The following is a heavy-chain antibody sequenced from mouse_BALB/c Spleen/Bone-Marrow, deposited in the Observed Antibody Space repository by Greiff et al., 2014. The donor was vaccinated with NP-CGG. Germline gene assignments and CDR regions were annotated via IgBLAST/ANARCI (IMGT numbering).Heavy chain of an antibody. CDR2: INSGSGGT. CDR3: ARAITDAMDY. V-gene: IGHV1-54*01. CDR1: GYAFTNYL. D-gene: IGHD2-4*01. Sequence: QVQLKHSGAELVRPGTSVKVSCKGSGYAFTNYLIEWVKQRPGQGLEWIGVINSGSGGTKYNEKFKGKATLTADKSSSTAYMQLGSLTSDDSAVYFCARAITDAMDYWGQGTSVTVSS. J-gene: IGHJ4*01.